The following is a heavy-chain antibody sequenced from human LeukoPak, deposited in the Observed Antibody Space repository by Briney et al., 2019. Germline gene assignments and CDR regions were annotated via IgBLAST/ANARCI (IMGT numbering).Heavy chain of an antibody. V-gene: IGHV4-31*03. J-gene: IGHJ4*02. Sequence: PSQTLSLTCTVAGVSTSSGGYYSTWIRQHPGKGLAGIGDISYSGSTYYNPSLKSRVTIPVDTSKSQFSLNFTALKPADTAVYYCARTPYSSGWYYFDYWGQGTLVTVSS. CDR1: GVSTSSGGYY. D-gene: IGHD6-13*01. CDR2: ISYSGST. CDR3: ARTPYSSGWYYFDY.